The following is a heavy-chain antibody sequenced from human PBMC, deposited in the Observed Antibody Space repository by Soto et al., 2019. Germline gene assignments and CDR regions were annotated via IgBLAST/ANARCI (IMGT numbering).Heavy chain of an antibody. CDR1: GFSFSDYW. Sequence: EVQLVESGGGLVQPGGSLRLSCAASGFSFSDYWIHWVRQAPEKGLEWVSRIKTDGTSTDYADSVKGRFTISRDNAKNTLYLQRNSLSAEDTAVYYCAKREGNTYGLFHWGQGTLVTVSS. J-gene: IGHJ4*02. D-gene: IGHD3-10*01. CDR2: IKTDGTST. CDR3: AKREGNTYGLFH. V-gene: IGHV3-74*01.